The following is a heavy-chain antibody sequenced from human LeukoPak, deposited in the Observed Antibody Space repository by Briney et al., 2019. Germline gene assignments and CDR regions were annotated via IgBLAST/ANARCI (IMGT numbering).Heavy chain of an antibody. CDR2: IYYSGST. J-gene: IGHJ3*02. CDR1: GGSISSRSYY. V-gene: IGHV4-39*01. Sequence: SGTLSLTCTVSGGSISSRSYYWGWIRQPPGKGLEWIGSIYYSGSTYHNPSLKSRVTISVDTSKNQFSLKLSSVTAADTAVYYCARPDYDILTGYFDAFDIWGQGTMVTVSS. D-gene: IGHD3-9*01. CDR3: ARPDYDILTGYFDAFDI.